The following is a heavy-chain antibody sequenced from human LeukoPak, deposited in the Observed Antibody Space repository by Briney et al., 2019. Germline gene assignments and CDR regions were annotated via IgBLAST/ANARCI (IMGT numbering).Heavy chain of an antibody. J-gene: IGHJ4*02. CDR2: LYNIGNT. Sequence: NPSETLSLTCNVFGDSISNSYWSWIRQPPGKGLEWIGYLYNIGNTNHNPSLKSRVTISEDTSKNQFSLRLSSVTAADTAVYFCARTVHYSSGWSPTYYFDYWGQGTLVTVSS. CDR1: GDSISNSY. D-gene: IGHD6-19*01. CDR3: ARTVHYSSGWSPTYYFDY. V-gene: IGHV4-59*01.